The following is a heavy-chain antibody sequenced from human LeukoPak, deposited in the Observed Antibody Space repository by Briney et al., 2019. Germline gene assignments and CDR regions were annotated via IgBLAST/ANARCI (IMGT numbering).Heavy chain of an antibody. CDR2: INPNNGGT. CDR3: ARGEVTWFDY. V-gene: IGHV1-2*02. CDR1: GYTFSVYY. D-gene: IGHD5-18*01. Sequence: ASVKVSCTASGYTFSVYYMHWVRQAPGQGLEWMGWINPNNGGTNYAQKFQGRVTMTRDTSISTAYMELSRLRSDDTAVYYCARGEVTWFDYWGQGTLVTVSS. J-gene: IGHJ4*02.